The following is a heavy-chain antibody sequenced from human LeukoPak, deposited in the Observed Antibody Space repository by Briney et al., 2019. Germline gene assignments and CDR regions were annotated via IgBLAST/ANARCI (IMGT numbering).Heavy chain of an antibody. D-gene: IGHD4-17*01. J-gene: IGHJ2*01. CDR3: ARGRTVTNDFDL. CDR2: IYPRDGGT. CDR1: GYSFTSNY. V-gene: IGHV1-46*01. Sequence: ASVKVSCKASGYSFTSNYIHWVRQAPGQGLEWMGMIYPRDGGTSYAQKFQGRVTMTRDTSTSTVYMELSSLRSEDTALYYCARGRTVTNDFDLWGRGTLVTVSS.